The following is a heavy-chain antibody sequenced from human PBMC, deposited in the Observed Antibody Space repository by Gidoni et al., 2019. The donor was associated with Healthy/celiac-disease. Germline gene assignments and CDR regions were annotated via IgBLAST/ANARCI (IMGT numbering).Heavy chain of an antibody. Sequence: QVTLRESRPPLVTPTQTLTLTSTFSRSSPSTSGICVSWIRQPPGKALEWLARIDWDDDKYYSTSLKTRLTISKDTSKNQVVLTMSNMDPVDTATYYCARATKDGYSSGWDLDYWGQGTLVTVSS. CDR2: IDWDDDK. CDR3: ARATKDGYSSGWDLDY. V-gene: IGHV2-70*15. CDR1: RSSPSTSGIC. J-gene: IGHJ4*02. D-gene: IGHD6-19*01.